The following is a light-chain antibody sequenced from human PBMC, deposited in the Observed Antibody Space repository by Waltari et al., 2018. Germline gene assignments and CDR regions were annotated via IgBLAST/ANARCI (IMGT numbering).Light chain of an antibody. CDR3: TSYTSRGTVV. CDR1: SRDVGGYNY. V-gene: IGLV2-14*01. Sequence: QSALTQAASVSGSPGPSLTIHCTGTSRDVGGYNYVSWYQQHPGKAPKLMIYEVSNRPSGDSSRFSGSKSGNTASLTISGLQAEDEADYYCTSYTSRGTVVFGGGTKLTVL. J-gene: IGLJ2*01. CDR2: EVS.